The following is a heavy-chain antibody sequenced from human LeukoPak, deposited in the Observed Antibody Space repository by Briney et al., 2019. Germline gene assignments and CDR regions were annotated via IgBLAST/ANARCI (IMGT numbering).Heavy chain of an antibody. CDR3: ASGYATLWSMPFGY. Sequence: SETLSLTCTVSGGSISSYYWSWIRQPPGKGLEWIGYIYYSGSTNYNPSLKSRVTISVDTSKNQFSLKLSSVTAADTAVYYCASGYATLWSMPFGYWGQGTLVTVSS. CDR2: IYYSGST. CDR1: GGSISSYY. D-gene: IGHD5-18*01. V-gene: IGHV4-59*01. J-gene: IGHJ4*02.